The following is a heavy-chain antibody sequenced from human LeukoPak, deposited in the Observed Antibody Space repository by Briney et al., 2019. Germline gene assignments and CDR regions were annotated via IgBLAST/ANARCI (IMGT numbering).Heavy chain of an antibody. D-gene: IGHD2-21*01. J-gene: IGHJ4*02. CDR2: VNPDGSRT. CDR3: ARDGARGGDLDF. Sequence: PGGALRLSSAASGFTFSIYWMCSVRHVPGRGLVWVSCVNPDGSRTINADSVKDRFTISRDNAKNTLYLQMNSLRAEDTAVYYWARDGARGGDLDFWGQGTLVTVSS. V-gene: IGHV3-74*01. CDR1: GFTFSIYW.